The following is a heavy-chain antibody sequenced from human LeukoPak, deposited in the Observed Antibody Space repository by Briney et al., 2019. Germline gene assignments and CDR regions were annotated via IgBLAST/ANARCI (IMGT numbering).Heavy chain of an antibody. J-gene: IGHJ4*02. Sequence: SETLSLTCTVSGGSLSSFYWSWFRQPAGKGLEWNGRIYSSGSTNYNPSLKSRLTMSVDTSKNQFSLRLSSVTAADTAVYYCARVLGWAGFDYWGQGTLVTVSS. CDR2: IYSSGST. V-gene: IGHV4-4*07. CDR3: ARVLGWAGFDY. CDR1: GGSLSSFY. D-gene: IGHD6-19*01.